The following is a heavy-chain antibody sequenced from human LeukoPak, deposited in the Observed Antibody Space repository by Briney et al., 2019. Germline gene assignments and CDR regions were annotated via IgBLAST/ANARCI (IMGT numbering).Heavy chain of an antibody. V-gene: IGHV4-4*07. Sequence: SETLSLTCTVSGGSISSSYWSWIRQSAGKRLEWIGRIYASGNTNYNPSLKSRVTMSVDTSKNQFSLRLSSVTGADTAVYYCARSPGLEDDFWSGTPYYFDYWGQGTLVTVSS. CDR3: ARSPGLEDDFWSGTPYYFDY. J-gene: IGHJ4*02. CDR2: IYASGNT. D-gene: IGHD3-3*01. CDR1: GGSISSSY.